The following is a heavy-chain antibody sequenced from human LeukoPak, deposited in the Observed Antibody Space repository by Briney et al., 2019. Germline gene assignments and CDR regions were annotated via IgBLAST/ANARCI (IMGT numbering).Heavy chain of an antibody. CDR3: ASGDYYGSGSYYHAAFDI. CDR1: GFTFSGYW. D-gene: IGHD3-10*01. Sequence: GGSLRLSCAASGFTFSGYWMSWVRQAPGKGLEWVANIKPEGTENHYVDTVQGPLTIASDNAKNSLFLQMNSLSAEDTAVSYCASGDYYGSGSYYHAAFDIWGQGTMVTVSS. CDR2: IKPEGTEN. J-gene: IGHJ3*02. V-gene: IGHV3-7*03.